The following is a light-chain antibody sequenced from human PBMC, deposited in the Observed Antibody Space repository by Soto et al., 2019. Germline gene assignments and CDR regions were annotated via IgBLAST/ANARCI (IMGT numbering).Light chain of an antibody. V-gene: IGKV2-30*01. CDR3: MQATHWPQT. J-gene: IGKJ1*01. Sequence: VVMTQSPLSLPVTPGQPASLSCRSRQSLVYSDGNTYLAWIQQRPGQSPRRLIYQVTNRVSGVPDRFSGSGSGNDFTLKISRVEADDVGVYYCMQATHWPQTFGQGTKVEIK. CDR2: QVT. CDR1: QSLVYSDGNTY.